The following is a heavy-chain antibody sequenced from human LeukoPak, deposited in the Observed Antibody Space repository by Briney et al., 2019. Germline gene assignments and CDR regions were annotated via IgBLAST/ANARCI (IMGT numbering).Heavy chain of an antibody. D-gene: IGHD3-10*01. CDR2: MHYTGST. CDR3: ARSESYVSWYFDL. Sequence: PSETLSLTCTVSGGSISTYSWNWIRQPPGKGLEWIGYMHYTGSTNYNPSLKSRVTISIDTSKNQFSLKLSSVTAADTAVYYCARSESYVSWYFDLWGRGTLVTVSS. J-gene: IGHJ2*01. V-gene: IGHV4-59*12. CDR1: GGSISTYS.